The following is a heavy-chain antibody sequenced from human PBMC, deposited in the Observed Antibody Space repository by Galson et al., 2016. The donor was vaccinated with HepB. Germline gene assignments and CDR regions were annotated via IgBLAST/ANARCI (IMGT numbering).Heavy chain of an antibody. J-gene: IGHJ4*02. D-gene: IGHD1-7*01. CDR2: MNPNSGNT. Sequence: SVQVSCKAFGYTFSNYDTVWVRQDSGPGLEGMAWMNPNSGNTGYAPNFKGRLTLTRDTSISTAYMELSGLRTEDTAVYYCTRGVTGITLIEYWGQGTLVTVSS. CDR3: TRGVTGITLIEY. CDR1: GYTFSNYD. V-gene: IGHV1-8*01.